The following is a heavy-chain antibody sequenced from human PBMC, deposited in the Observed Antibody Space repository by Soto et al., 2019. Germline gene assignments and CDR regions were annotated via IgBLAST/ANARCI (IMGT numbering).Heavy chain of an antibody. V-gene: IGHV4-4*02. CDR3: ARAPFRDYDILTGYLNWFDP. J-gene: IGHJ5*02. D-gene: IGHD3-9*01. Sequence: SETLSLTCAVSGGSIISSNWWSWVRQPPGKGLEWIGEIYHSGSTNYNPSLKSRVTISVDKSKNQFSLKLSSVTAADTAVYYCARAPFRDYDILTGYLNWFDPWGQGTLVTVSS. CDR1: GGSIISSNW. CDR2: IYHSGST.